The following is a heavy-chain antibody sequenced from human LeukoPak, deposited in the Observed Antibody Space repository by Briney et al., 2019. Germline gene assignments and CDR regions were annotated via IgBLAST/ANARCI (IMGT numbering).Heavy chain of an antibody. D-gene: IGHD3-22*01. CDR1: GYTFTSYG. CDR3: ARVKMLIVDSSGYSEYFQH. V-gene: IGHV1-18*01. CDR2: ISAYNGNT. J-gene: IGHJ1*01. Sequence: ASVKVSCKASGYTFTSYGISWVRQAPGQGLEWMGWISAYNGNTNYAQKLQGRVTMTTDTSTSTAYMELRSLRSDDTAVYYCARVKMLIVDSSGYSEYFQHWGQGTLVTVSS.